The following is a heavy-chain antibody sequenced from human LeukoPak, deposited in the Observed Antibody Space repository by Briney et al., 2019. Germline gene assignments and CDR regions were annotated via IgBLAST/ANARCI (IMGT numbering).Heavy chain of an antibody. Sequence: ASVKVSCKASGYTFTSYGISWVRQAPGQGLEWMGWISAYNGNTNYAQKFQGRVTMTTDTSTSTAYMELRSLRSDDTAVYYCARDEASGSYNWFDPWGQGTLVTVSS. CDR3: ARDEASGSYNWFDP. CDR2: ISAYNGNT. D-gene: IGHD1-26*01. CDR1: GYTFTSYG. J-gene: IGHJ5*02. V-gene: IGHV1-18*01.